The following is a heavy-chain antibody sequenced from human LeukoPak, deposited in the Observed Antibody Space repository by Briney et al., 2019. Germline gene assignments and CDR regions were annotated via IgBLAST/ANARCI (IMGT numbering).Heavy chain of an antibody. CDR1: GFTFNDYA. Sequence: GGSLRLSCAASGFTFNDYAMTWVRHAPGKGLDWVASMHHFGIKKYYADSVKGRFTISRDNFRSTLYLEMNSLKVEDTATYYCAKDRGTITSLLVLGVPGPAHLFDWWGEGALVTDSS. V-gene: IGHV3-23*01. CDR3: AKDRGTITSLLVLGVPGPAHLFDW. D-gene: IGHD5-12*01. CDR2: MHHFGIKK. J-gene: IGHJ4*02.